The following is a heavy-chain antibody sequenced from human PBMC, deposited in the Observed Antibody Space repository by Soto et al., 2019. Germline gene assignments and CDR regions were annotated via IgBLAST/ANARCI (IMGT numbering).Heavy chain of an antibody. D-gene: IGHD1-26*01. CDR1: GFTFSSYG. CDR3: ARDLAWERGGRAFDI. Sequence: GGSLRLSCAASGFTFSSYGMHWVRQAPGKGLEWVAVIWYDGSNKYYADSVKGRFTISRDNSKNTLYLQMNSLRAEDTAVYYCARDLAWERGGRAFDISGQGTMVTVSS. V-gene: IGHV3-33*01. CDR2: IWYDGSNK. J-gene: IGHJ3*02.